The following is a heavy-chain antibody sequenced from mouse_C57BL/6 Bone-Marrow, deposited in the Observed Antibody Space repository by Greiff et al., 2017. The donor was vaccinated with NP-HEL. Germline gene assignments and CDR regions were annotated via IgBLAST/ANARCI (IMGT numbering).Heavy chain of an antibody. CDR3: SGDYGSYYFDY. J-gene: IGHJ2*01. Sequence: VQVVESGAELARPGASVKLSCKASGYTFTSYGMSWVKQRPGQGLEWIGEIYPRSGNTYYNEKFKGKATLTVDKSSSTAYMELSSLTSEDSAVYFCSGDYGSYYFDYWGQGTTLTVSS. CDR1: GYTFTSYG. CDR2: IYPRSGNT. D-gene: IGHD1-1*01. V-gene: IGHV1-81*01.